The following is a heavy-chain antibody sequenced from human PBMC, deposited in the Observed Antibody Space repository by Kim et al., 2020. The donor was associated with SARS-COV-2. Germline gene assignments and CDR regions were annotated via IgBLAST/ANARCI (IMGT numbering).Heavy chain of an antibody. Sequence: SETLSLTCAVYGGSFSGYYWSWIRQPPGKGLEWIGEINHSGSTNYNPSLKSRVTISVDTSKNQFSLKLSSVTAADTAVYYCARSQGRRAAPDWGQGTLVTVSS. CDR2: INHSGST. CDR3: ARSQGRRAAPD. J-gene: IGHJ4*02. V-gene: IGHV4-34*01. D-gene: IGHD6-6*01. CDR1: GGSFSGYY.